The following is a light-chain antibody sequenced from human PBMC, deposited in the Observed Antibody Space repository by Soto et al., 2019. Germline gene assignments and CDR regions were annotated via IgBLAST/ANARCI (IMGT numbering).Light chain of an antibody. CDR3: NSYTSSNTYV. V-gene: IGLV2-14*01. CDR2: EVS. Sequence: QSARTQPASVSGSPGQAITISCSGSSSDVGAHNLVSWYQHHPGKAPTLMIYEVSNRPSGVSNRFSGSKSGNTASLTISGLQAEDEADYYCNSYTSSNTYVFGSGTKVTVL. CDR1: SSDVGAHNL. J-gene: IGLJ1*01.